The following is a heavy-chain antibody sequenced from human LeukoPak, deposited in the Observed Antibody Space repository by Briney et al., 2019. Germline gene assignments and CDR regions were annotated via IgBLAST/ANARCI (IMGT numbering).Heavy chain of an antibody. CDR1: GYTFTSYG. J-gene: IGHJ4*02. CDR3: AASLSGYYYDSSGYRLDY. CDR2: IIPIFGTA. V-gene: IGHV1-69*05. Sequence: SVKVSCKASGYTFTSYGISWVRQAPGQGLEWMGGIIPIFGTANYAQKFQGRVTITTDESTSTAYMELSSLRSEDTAVYYCAASLSGYYYDSSGYRLDYWGQGTLVTVSS. D-gene: IGHD3-22*01.